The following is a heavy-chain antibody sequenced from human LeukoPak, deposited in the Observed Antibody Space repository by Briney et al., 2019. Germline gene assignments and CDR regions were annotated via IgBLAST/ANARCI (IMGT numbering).Heavy chain of an antibody. V-gene: IGHV3-15*07. D-gene: IGHD2-21*01. CDR1: GFTFSSYT. CDR3: ITPLPYSAQ. CDR2: IKPKTDGETT. J-gene: IGHJ4*02. Sequence: SGGSLRLSCAASGFTFSSYTMHWIRQAPGKGLEWVGRIKPKTDGETTEYAAPVKDRFSISRDDSKSMMYLQMNSLKTEDTAVYYCITPLPYSAQGGQGTLATVSS.